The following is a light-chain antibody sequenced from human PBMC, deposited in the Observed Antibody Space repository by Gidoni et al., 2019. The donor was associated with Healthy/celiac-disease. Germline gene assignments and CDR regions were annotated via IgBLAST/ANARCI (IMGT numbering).Light chain of an antibody. CDR2: KAS. J-gene: IGKJ2*01. V-gene: IGKV1-5*03. CDR1: QSISSW. Sequence: DIQMTQSPSTLSASVGDRVTITFRASQSISSWLAWYQQKPGKAPKLLIYKASSLESGVPSRFSGSGAGTEFTLTISSLQPDDFATYYCQQYNSYSRTFGQGTKREIK. CDR3: QQYNSYSRT.